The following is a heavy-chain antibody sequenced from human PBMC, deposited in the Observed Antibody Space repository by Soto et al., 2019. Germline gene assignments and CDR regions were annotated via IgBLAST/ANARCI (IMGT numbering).Heavy chain of an antibody. CDR2: ISAGGNLI. CDR3: AKRQYRGAAAKNFDF. J-gene: IGHJ4*02. V-gene: IGHV3-23*01. CDR1: GFIFSNHA. D-gene: IGHD2-2*01. Sequence: EVQLLESGGGLVQPGGSLRLSCAASGFIFSNHAMSWVRQVPGKGLEWVSGISAGGNLIYYADSVRGRFTMSRDNSKNMLYLKMTILIHEDTVVYFCAKRQYRGAAAKNFDFWGQGARVTVSS.